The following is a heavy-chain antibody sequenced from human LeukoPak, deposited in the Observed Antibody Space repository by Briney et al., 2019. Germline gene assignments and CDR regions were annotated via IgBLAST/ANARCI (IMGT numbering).Heavy chain of an antibody. V-gene: IGHV4-59*01. CDR2: IYYSGST. D-gene: IGHD5-24*01. Sequence: SETLSLTCAVYGGSFSDYYWSWIRQPPGKGLEWIGYIYYSGSTNYNPSLKSRVTISVDTSKNQFSLKLSSVTAADTAVYYCAREGLRDGYNSLGQGTLVTVSS. CDR1: GGSFSDYY. CDR3: AREGLRDGYNS. J-gene: IGHJ5*02.